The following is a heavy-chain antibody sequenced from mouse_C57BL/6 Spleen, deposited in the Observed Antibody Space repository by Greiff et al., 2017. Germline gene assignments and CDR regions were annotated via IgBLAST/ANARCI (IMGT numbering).Heavy chain of an antibody. Sequence: VQLQQSGPVLVKPGASVKMSCKASGYTFTDYYMNWVKQSHGKSLEWIGVINPYNGGTSYNQKFKGKATLTVDKSSSTAYMELNSLTAEDSAVYYCARDYVEYAMDYWGQGTSVTVSS. CDR2: INPYNGGT. CDR3: ARDYVEYAMDY. CDR1: GYTFTDYY. D-gene: IGHD1-1*01. J-gene: IGHJ4*01. V-gene: IGHV1-19*01.